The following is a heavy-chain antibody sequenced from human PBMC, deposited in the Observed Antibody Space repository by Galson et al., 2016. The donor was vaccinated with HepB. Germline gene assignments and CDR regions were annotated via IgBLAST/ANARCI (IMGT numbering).Heavy chain of an antibody. J-gene: IGHJ6*02. V-gene: IGHV1-46*01. CDR2: ITPSAGST. D-gene: IGHD3-10*01. CDR1: GYTFTSYY. Sequence: SVKVSCKASGYTFTSYYMHWVRQAPGQGLEWMGLITPSAGSTGYAQKFQDRVTMTRDTSTSTVYMELSSLRSEDTAVYYCAREMTSALVRGVSNYYFYYGMDVWGQGPTVTVSS. CDR3: AREMTSALVRGVSNYYFYYGMDV.